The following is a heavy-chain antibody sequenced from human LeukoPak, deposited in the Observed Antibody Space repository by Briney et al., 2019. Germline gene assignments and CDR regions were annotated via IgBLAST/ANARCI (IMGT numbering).Heavy chain of an antibody. CDR3: ARLGIPKVCYYMDV. J-gene: IGHJ6*03. D-gene: IGHD2-21*01. CDR2: IYTSGST. V-gene: IGHV4-4*09. CDR1: GGSISSYY. Sequence: SETLSLTCTVSGGSISSYYWSWIRQPPGKGLEWIGYIYTSGSTNYNPSLKSRLTISVDTSKYQFSLKLSAVTAADTAVYSSARLGIPKVCYYMDVWGKGTTVTVSS.